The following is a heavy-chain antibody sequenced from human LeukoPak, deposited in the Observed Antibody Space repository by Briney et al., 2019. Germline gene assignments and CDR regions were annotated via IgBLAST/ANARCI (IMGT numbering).Heavy chain of an antibody. J-gene: IGHJ4*02. V-gene: IGHV3-21*01. CDR1: GFTFSSYS. Sequence: GGSLRLSCAASGFTFSSYSMNWVRQAPGKGLEWVSSISSSSSYIYYADSVKGRFTISRDNSKNTLYLQMNSLRAEDTAVYYCARDKGYSYGYFDYWGQGTLVTVSS. D-gene: IGHD5-18*01. CDR3: ARDKGYSYGYFDY. CDR2: ISSSSSYI.